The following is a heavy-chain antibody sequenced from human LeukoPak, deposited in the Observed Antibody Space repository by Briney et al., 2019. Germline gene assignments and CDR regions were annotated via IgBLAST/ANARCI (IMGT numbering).Heavy chain of an antibody. D-gene: IGHD1-26*01. CDR2: IYYSGST. V-gene: IGHV4-59*01. J-gene: IGHJ4*02. CDR1: GGSISSYY. CDR3: ASSAGGSYYYY. Sequence: SETLSLTCAVSGGSISSYYWSWIRQPPGKGLEWIGYIYYSGSTNYNPSLKSRVTISVDTSKNQFSLKLSSVTAADTAVYYCASSAGGSYYYYWGQGTLVTVSS.